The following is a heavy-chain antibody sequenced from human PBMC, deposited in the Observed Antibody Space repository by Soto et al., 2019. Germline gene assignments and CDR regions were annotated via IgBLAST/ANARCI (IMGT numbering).Heavy chain of an antibody. Sequence: PGGSLRLSCAASGFTVSSNYMSWVRQAPGKGLEWVSVIYSGGSTYYADSVKGRFTISRDNSKNTLYLQMNSLRAEDTAVYYCAREWSAVAVTDAFDIWGQGTTVTVSS. D-gene: IGHD6-19*01. CDR3: AREWSAVAVTDAFDI. V-gene: IGHV3-66*01. J-gene: IGHJ3*02. CDR2: IYSGGST. CDR1: GFTVSSNY.